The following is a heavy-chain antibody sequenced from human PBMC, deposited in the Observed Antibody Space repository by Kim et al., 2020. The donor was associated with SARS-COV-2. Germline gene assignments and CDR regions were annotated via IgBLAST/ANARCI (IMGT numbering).Heavy chain of an antibody. D-gene: IGHD3-9*01. Sequence: ASVKVSCKASGYTFTSYAMHWVRQAPGQRLEWMGWINAGNGNTKYSQKFQGRVTITRDTSASTAYMELSSLRSEDTAVYYCARDEKGYDILTGYKLFNWFDPWGQGTLVTVSS. V-gene: IGHV1-3*01. CDR3: ARDEKGYDILTGYKLFNWFDP. J-gene: IGHJ5*02. CDR1: GYTFTSYA. CDR2: INAGNGNT.